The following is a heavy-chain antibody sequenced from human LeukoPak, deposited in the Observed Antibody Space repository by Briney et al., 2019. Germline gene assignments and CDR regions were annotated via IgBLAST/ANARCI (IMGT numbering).Heavy chain of an antibody. CDR1: GFTFSSYS. J-gene: IGHJ4*02. D-gene: IGHD3-16*01. CDR2: VSISSGTI. CDR3: ARAMSTFGGVRNYFDS. Sequence: PGGSLRLSCAASGFTFSSYSMNWVRQAPGKGLEWISFVSISSGTIYYADSVNGRFRISRDNAKSSLDLEMNSLRAEDTAVYYCARAMSTFGGVRNYFDSWGQGTLVTVSS. V-gene: IGHV3-48*04.